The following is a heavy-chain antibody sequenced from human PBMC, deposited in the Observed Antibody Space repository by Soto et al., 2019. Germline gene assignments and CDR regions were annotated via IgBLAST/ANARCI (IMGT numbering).Heavy chain of an antibody. CDR2: IYPGDSDT. Sequence: LGESLKISCQGSGYSFTSYWIGWVRQMPGKGLEWMGIIYPGDSDTRYSPSFQGQVTISADKSISTAYLQWSSLKASDTAMYYCARLGGARDYYYYGMDVWGQGTTVTVSS. D-gene: IGHD1-26*01. CDR1: GYSFTSYW. CDR3: ARLGGARDYYYYGMDV. V-gene: IGHV5-51*01. J-gene: IGHJ6*02.